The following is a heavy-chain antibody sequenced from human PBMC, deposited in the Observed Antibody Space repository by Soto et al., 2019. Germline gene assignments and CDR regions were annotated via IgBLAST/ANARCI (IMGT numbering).Heavy chain of an antibody. J-gene: IGHJ5*02. Sequence: HPGGSLRLSCAASGFTFSSYAMHWVRQAPGKGLEWVAVISYDGSNKYYADSVKGRFTISRDNSKNTLYLQMNSLRAEDTAVYYCARGQLLRFLEWPNWFDPWGQGTLVTVSS. CDR2: ISYDGSNK. V-gene: IGHV3-30-3*01. D-gene: IGHD3-3*01. CDR3: ARGQLLRFLEWPNWFDP. CDR1: GFTFSSYA.